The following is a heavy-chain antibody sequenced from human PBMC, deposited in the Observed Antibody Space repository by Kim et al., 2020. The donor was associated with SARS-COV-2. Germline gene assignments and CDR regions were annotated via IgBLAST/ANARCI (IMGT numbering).Heavy chain of an antibody. CDR1: GFTFHIHA. D-gene: IGHD3-16*01. CDR2: ISGSGGSL. J-gene: IGHJ6*02. V-gene: IGHV3-23*01. Sequence: GGSLRLSCSASGFTFHIHAMSWVRQAPGKGLEWVSVISGSGGSLFYADSVKGRFTISRDNSKNTVYLQMNSLRAEDTAVYYCAKALGATYYYGLDVWGQGTTVTVSS. CDR3: AKALGATYYYGLDV.